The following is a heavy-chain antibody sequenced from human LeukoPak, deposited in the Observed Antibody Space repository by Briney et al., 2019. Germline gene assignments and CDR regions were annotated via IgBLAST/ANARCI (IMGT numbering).Heavy chain of an antibody. V-gene: IGHV3-66*01. CDR3: ARGGGGSSWYELDY. J-gene: IGHJ4*02. CDR2: IYSGGIT. Sequence: GGSLRLSRAVSGFTVSTNHMSWVRQAPGKGLQWVSVIYSGGITYYADSVKGRFTISRDSSNDTLYLQMNSLRAEDTAVYYCARGGGGSSWYELDYWGQGILVTVSS. D-gene: IGHD6-13*01. CDR1: GFTVSTNH.